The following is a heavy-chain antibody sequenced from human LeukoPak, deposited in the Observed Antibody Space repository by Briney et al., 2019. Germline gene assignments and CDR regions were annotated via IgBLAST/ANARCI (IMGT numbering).Heavy chain of an antibody. J-gene: IGHJ6*03. V-gene: IGHV4-38-2*02. CDR1: GYSISSGYY. Sequence: SETLSLTCTVSGYSISSGYYWGWIRQPPGKGLEWIGSIYHSGSTNYNPSLKSRVTISVDTSKNQFSLKLSSVTAADTAVYYCARGLRYYGSGSYWSKDYYYYMDVWGKGTTVTVSS. CDR2: IYHSGST. CDR3: ARGLRYYGSGSYWSKDYYYYMDV. D-gene: IGHD3-10*01.